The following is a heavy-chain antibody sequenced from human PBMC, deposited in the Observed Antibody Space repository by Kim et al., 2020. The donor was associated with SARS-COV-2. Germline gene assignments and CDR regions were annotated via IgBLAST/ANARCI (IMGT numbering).Heavy chain of an antibody. CDR3: AASYFTFYYYALDV. D-gene: IGHD3-10*01. J-gene: IGHJ6*02. Sequence: YNPSLKSRVSISADTSKHQFSLKLTSVTAADTAIYYCAASYFTFYYYALDVWGQGTTVTVSS. V-gene: IGHV4-59*01.